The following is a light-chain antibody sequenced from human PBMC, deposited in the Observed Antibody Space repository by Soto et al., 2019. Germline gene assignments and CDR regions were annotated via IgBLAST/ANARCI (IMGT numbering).Light chain of an antibody. V-gene: IGKV2-28*01. CDR2: LGS. J-gene: IGKJ3*01. CDR1: QSLLHSNGYNY. Sequence: DIVMTQSPLSLPVTPGEPASISCRSSQSLLHSNGYNYLDWYLQKPGQSPQLLIYLGSNRASGVPDRFSGSGSGTDFTLKISRVEAEDVGVYYCMQALQPPGSFGPGTKVDSK. CDR3: MQALQPPGS.